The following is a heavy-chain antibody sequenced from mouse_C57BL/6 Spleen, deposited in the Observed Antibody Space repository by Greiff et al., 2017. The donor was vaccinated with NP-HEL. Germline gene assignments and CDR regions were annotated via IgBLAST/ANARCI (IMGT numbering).Heavy chain of an antibody. CDR2: ISSGSSTI. V-gene: IGHV5-17*01. CDR1: GFTFSDYG. J-gene: IGHJ1*03. CDR3: ARGGKTPYWYFDV. Sequence: EVMLVESGGGLVKPGGSLKLSCAAFGFTFSDYGMHWVRQAPEKGLEWVAYISSGSSTIYYADTVKGRFTISRDNAKNTLFLQMTSLRSEDTAMYYCARGGKTPYWYFDVWGTGTTVTVSS. D-gene: IGHD1-1*01.